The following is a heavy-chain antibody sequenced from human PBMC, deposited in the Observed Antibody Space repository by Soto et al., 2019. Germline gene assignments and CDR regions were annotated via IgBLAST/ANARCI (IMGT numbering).Heavy chain of an antibody. CDR3: ARDAGYYFDY. CDR2: VYYSGKT. Sequence: QVQLQESGPGLVKPSQTLSLTCTVSGGSFSSDPYYWGWIRQHPGKGLEWIAYVYYSGKTYYNPSLTIRLIISVDTSKNQFSLKLSSVTAADTAVYYCARDAGYYFDYWGQGTLVTVSS. D-gene: IGHD5-12*01. V-gene: IGHV4-31*03. CDR1: GGSFSSDPYY. J-gene: IGHJ4*02.